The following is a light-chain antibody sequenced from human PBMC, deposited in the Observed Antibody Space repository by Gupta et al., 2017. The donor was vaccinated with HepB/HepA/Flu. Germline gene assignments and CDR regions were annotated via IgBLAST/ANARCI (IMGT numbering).Light chain of an antibody. CDR1: QSVSSS. Sequence: EIVLTQSPATLSLSSGERATLSCRDSQSVSSSLAWFQQKPGQAPRLLIYDASSRATGIPARFSGSGSGTDFTLTISSLEPEDFAVYYCQQRSNWPPGCSFGQGTKLEIK. V-gene: IGKV3-11*01. CDR2: DAS. J-gene: IGKJ2*04. CDR3: QQRSNWPPGCS.